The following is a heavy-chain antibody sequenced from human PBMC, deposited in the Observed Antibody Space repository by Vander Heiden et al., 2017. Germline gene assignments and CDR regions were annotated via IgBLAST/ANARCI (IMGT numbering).Heavy chain of an antibody. CDR2: IDYSGST. Sequence: QVQLQESGPGLLKPSQTLSLNCTVSGGTITSARYHWSWRRPLQGQAREWNGYIDYSGSTYYSASLRPRVRISVDTSKNQFSLTLSSLTAADTAMYYCARAWSADTFDIWGQGTLVTVSS. CDR3: ARAWSADTFDI. V-gene: IGHV4-31*03. CDR1: GGTITSARYH. J-gene: IGHJ3*02. D-gene: IGHD2-15*01.